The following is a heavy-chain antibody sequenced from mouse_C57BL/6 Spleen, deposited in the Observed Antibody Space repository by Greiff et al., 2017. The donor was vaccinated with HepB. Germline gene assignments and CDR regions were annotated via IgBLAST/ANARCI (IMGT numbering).Heavy chain of an antibody. J-gene: IGHJ2*01. CDR3: TSPPYYGYGLDY. D-gene: IGHD2-9*01. V-gene: IGHV14-1*01. CDR1: GFNIKDYY. Sequence: EVKLLESGAELVRPGASVKLSCTASGFNIKDYYMHWVKQRPEQGLEWIGRIDPEDGDTEYAPKFQGKATMTADTSSNTAYLQLSSLTSEDTAVYYCTSPPYYGYGLDYWGQGTTLTVSS. CDR2: IDPEDGDT.